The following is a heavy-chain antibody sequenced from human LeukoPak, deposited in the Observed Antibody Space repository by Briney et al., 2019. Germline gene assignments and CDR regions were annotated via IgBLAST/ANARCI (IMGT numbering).Heavy chain of an antibody. CDR2: IYYSGST. V-gene: IGHV4-59*01. D-gene: IGHD3-22*01. Sequence: PSETLSLTCTVSGGSISSYYWSWIRQPPGKGLEWIGYIYYSGSTNYNPSLKSRVTISVDTSKNQFSLKLSSVTAADTAVYYCARENAPDYYDSSGFAPYFDYWGQGTLVTVSS. J-gene: IGHJ4*02. CDR1: GGSISSYY. CDR3: ARENAPDYYDSSGFAPYFDY.